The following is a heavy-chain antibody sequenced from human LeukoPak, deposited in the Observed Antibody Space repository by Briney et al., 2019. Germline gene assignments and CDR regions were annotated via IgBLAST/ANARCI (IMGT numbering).Heavy chain of an antibody. CDR2: INHSGST. J-gene: IGHJ4*02. D-gene: IGHD4-17*01. Sequence: PSETLSLTCAVYGGSFSGYYWSWIRQPPGKGLEWIGEINHSGSTNYNPSLKSRVTISVDTSKNQFSLKLSSVTAADTAVYYCARGISDYGDYVHDYWGQGTLVTVSS. CDR1: GGSFSGYY. CDR3: ARGISDYGDYVHDY. V-gene: IGHV4-34*01.